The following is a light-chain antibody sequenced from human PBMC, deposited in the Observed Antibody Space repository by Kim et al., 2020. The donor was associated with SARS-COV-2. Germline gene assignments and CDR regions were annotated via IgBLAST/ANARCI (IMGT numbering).Light chain of an antibody. CDR2: GAY. CDR1: HNSRSN. V-gene: IGKV3-15*01. Sequence: SASPAENAPLSRRASHNSRSNFAWHQQKPGQARRLIIHGAYTRATGIPASISGSASATESILTINRLQYDDLAVYYCQQYNKRYTFGKGTKLEI. CDR3: QQYNKRYT. J-gene: IGKJ2*01.